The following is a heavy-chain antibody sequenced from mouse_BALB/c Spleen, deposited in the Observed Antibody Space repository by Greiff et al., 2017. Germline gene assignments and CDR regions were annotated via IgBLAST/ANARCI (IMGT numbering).Heavy chain of an antibody. CDR1: GYTFTSYW. Sequence: VQLQQSGTVLARPGASVKMSCKASGYTFTSYWMHWVKQRPGQGLEWIGAIYPGNSDTSYNPKFKGKAKLTAVTSTSTAYMELSSLTNEDSAVYYCTRWVFYAMDYWGQGTSVTVSS. CDR3: TRWVFYAMDY. V-gene: IGHV1-5*01. J-gene: IGHJ4*01. CDR2: IYPGNSDT.